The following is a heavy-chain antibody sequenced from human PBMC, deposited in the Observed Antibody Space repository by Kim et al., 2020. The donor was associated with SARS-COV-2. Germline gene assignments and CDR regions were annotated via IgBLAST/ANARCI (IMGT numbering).Heavy chain of an antibody. J-gene: IGHJ6*02. D-gene: IGHD6-19*01. CDR1: GYTFTSYY. Sequence: ASVKVSCKASGYTFTSYYMHWVRQAPGQGLEWMGIINPSGGSTSYAQKFQGRVTMTRDTSTSTVYMELSSLRSEDTAVYYCARDREAVAGSTPSYYYYYGMDVWGQGTTVTVSS. CDR3: ARDREAVAGSTPSYYYYYGMDV. CDR2: INPSGGST. V-gene: IGHV1-46*01.